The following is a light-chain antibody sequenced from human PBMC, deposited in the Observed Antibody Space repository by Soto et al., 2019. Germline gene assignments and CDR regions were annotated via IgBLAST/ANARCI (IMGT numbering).Light chain of an antibody. CDR1: SSNIGAGYD. CDR3: QSYDSSLSVLYV. Sequence: QSVLTQPPSASGAPGQRVTISCTGSSSNIGAGYDVHWYQHLPGTAPKLLIYGNSNRPSGVPDRFSGSKSGTSASLAITGLQAEDEADYYCQSYDSSLSVLYVFGTGTKVTVL. CDR2: GNS. V-gene: IGLV1-40*01. J-gene: IGLJ1*01.